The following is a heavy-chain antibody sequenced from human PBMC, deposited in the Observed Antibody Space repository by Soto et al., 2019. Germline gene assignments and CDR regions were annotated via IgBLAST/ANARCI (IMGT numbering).Heavy chain of an antibody. D-gene: IGHD4-17*01. CDR2: IVDSGST. CDR3: AREIIPLTTDWYFDL. V-gene: IGHV4-30-4*01. J-gene: IGHJ2*01. Sequence: QVQLQESGPGLVKPSQTLSLTCTVSGGSISGGVYYWSWIRQPPGKGLEWIGYIVDSGSTYYNPSLKSRVTLSVDTSKNQFSLRLSSVTAADTAVYYCAREIIPLTTDWYFDLWGRGTLVTVSS. CDR1: GGSISGGVYY.